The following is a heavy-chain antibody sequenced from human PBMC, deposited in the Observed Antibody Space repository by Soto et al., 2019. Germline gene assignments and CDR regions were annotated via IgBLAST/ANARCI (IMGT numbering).Heavy chain of an antibody. CDR3: ATEGGLVYCNSPGCSAKHFDY. Sequence: QVQLVESGGGVVQPGRSLRLSCAASGFTFSNYAMHWVRQAPGKGLEWLAIISYDGDNEYYADSVRGRFTITRDNSKNTLYLQTNILRHEDTAVYYCATEGGLVYCNSPGCSAKHFDYWGQGTLVTVSS. V-gene: IGHV3-30*03. D-gene: IGHD2-2*01. CDR1: GFTFSNYA. CDR2: ISYDGDNE. J-gene: IGHJ4*02.